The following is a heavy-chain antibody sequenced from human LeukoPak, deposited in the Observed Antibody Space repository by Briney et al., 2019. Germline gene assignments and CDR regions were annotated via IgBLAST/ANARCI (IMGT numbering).Heavy chain of an antibody. D-gene: IGHD4-17*01. J-gene: IGHJ4*02. CDR1: GFTFSSYS. CDR2: ISSSSSTI. V-gene: IGHV3-48*01. CDR3: AKGGYGDYVGY. Sequence: GGSLRLSCATSGFTFSSYSMNWVRQAPGKGLEWVSYISSSSSTIYYADSVKGRFTISRDNAKNSLYLQMNSLRAEDTAVYYCAKGGYGDYVGYWGQGTLVTVSS.